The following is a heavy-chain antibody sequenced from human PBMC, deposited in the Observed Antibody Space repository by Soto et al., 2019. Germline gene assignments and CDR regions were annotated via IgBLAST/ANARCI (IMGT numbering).Heavy chain of an antibody. CDR2: ITGSAGTT. CDR3: AKCMQAYWNYDAHHI. V-gene: IGHV3-23*01. CDR1: GFTFSSYS. D-gene: IGHD2-8*01. Sequence: GGSLRLSCAASGFTFSSYSMTWVRQAPGKGLEWVAHITGSAGTTYYADSVRGRFTISRDTSRNTVYLQMNSLRAEDTALYYCAKCMQAYWNYDAHHIWGQGTMVTVSS. J-gene: IGHJ3*02.